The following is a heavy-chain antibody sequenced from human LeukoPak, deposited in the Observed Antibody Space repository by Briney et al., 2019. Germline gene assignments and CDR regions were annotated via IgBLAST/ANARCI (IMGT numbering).Heavy chain of an antibody. CDR3: ARDYQVVMDVDSYFDY. Sequence: ASVKVSCKASGYTFTSYDINWVRPATGQGLEWMGWMNPNSGNTGYAQKFQGRVTMTRNTSISTAYMELSSLRSEDTAVYYCARDYQVVMDVDSYFDYWGQGTLVTVSS. D-gene: IGHD4-23*01. CDR1: GYTFTSYD. J-gene: IGHJ4*02. V-gene: IGHV1-8*01. CDR2: MNPNSGNT.